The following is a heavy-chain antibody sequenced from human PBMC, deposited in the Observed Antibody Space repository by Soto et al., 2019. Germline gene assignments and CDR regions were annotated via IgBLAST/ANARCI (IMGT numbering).Heavy chain of an antibody. J-gene: IGHJ6*02. CDR3: ARSAVAGKNYYYGMDV. CDR1: GYTFTCYG. D-gene: IGHD6-19*01. CDR2: INVYNGNT. Sequence: ASVKVSCKASGYTFTCYGITWVRQAPGQGLEWMGWINVYNGNTNYSQKLQGRVTMTTDTSTSTAHMELKSLRSDDTAVYYCARSAVAGKNYYYGMDVWGQGTTVTVSS. V-gene: IGHV1-18*04.